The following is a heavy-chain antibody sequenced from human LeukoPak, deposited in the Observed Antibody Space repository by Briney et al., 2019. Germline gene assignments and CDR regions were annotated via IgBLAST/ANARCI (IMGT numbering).Heavy chain of an antibody. V-gene: IGHV3-30*02. D-gene: IGHD5-12*01. CDR3: AKEEGAYSGHELDY. J-gene: IGHJ4*02. CDR2: IRYDGSNK. Sequence: GGSLRLSCAASGFTFSSYGMHWVRQAPGKGLEWVAFIRYDGSNKYYADSVKGRFTISRDNSKNTLYLQMNSLRAEDTAVYYCAKEEGAYSGHELDYWGQGTLVTVSS. CDR1: GFTFSSYG.